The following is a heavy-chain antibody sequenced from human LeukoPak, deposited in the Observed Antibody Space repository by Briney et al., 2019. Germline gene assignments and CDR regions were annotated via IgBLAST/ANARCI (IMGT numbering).Heavy chain of an antibody. Sequence: SETLSLTCTVSGGSISSYYWSWIRQPPGKGLEWIGYIYYSGSTNYNPSLKSRVTISVDTSKNQFSLKLSSVTAADTAVYYCAGSADTSFGPWGQGTLVTVSS. CDR2: IYYSGST. D-gene: IGHD3-10*01. V-gene: IGHV4-59*08. CDR1: GGSISSYY. CDR3: AGSADTSFGP. J-gene: IGHJ5*02.